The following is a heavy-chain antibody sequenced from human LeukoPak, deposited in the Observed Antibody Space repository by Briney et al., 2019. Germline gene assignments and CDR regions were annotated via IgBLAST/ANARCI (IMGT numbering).Heavy chain of an antibody. CDR3: ARVIFEQQLLQTDYYYYMDV. CDR1: GFTFDDYG. D-gene: IGHD6-13*01. Sequence: PGGSLRLSCAASGFTFDDYGMSWARQAPGKGLEWVSGINWDGGSTGYADSVKGRFTISRDNAKNSLYLQMNSLRAEDTALYYCARVIFEQQLLQTDYYYYMDVWGKGTTVTVSS. J-gene: IGHJ6*03. V-gene: IGHV3-20*04. CDR2: INWDGGST.